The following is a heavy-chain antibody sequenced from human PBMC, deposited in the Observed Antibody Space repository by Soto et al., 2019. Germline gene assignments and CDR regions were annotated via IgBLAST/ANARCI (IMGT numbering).Heavy chain of an antibody. V-gene: IGHV5-51*01. Sequence: GESLKISCKASGYSFNKYWIGWVRQRPWKGLEWMGIIYPGDSDIRNTYSPSFQGQVIISVDKSINTAYLQWSSLQASDTAMFYCVRLESGYYYVAYWAQGTLVTVSS. CDR2: IYPGDSDI. J-gene: IGHJ4*02. CDR3: VRLESGYYYVAY. CDR1: GYSFNKYW. D-gene: IGHD3-3*01.